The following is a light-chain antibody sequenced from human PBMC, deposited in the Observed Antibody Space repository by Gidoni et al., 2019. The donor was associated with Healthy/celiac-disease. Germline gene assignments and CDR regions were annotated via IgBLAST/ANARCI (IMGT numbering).Light chain of an antibody. CDR1: QSISSY. Sequence: DIQMTKAPSSLSSSVGERVNITCRASQSISSYLTWYQHKPGQAPKLLSYAASSWQSGFPSRFSGSGSGTDFTLTISSLQPEDFATYYCQQSYSTPYTFGQGTKLEIK. V-gene: IGKV1-39*01. J-gene: IGKJ2*01. CDR2: AAS. CDR3: QQSYSTPYT.